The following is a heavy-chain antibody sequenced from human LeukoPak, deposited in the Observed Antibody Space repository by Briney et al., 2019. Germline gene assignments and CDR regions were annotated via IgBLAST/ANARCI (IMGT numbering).Heavy chain of an antibody. Sequence: GGSLRLSCAASGFTFSNYGMSWVRQAPGKGLEWVADIKQDGTQKYYVDSVEGRFTISRDNGKNSLYLQMNSLSVEDTAVYYCARDCGSDCSQAFDIWGQGTMVTVSS. J-gene: IGHJ3*02. CDR2: IKQDGTQK. CDR1: GFTFSNYG. V-gene: IGHV3-7*05. CDR3: ARDCGSDCSQAFDI. D-gene: IGHD2-21*02.